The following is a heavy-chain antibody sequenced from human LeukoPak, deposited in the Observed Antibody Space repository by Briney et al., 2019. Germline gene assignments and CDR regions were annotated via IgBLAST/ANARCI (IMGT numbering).Heavy chain of an antibody. CDR1: GFTFSSYA. D-gene: IGHD2-15*01. J-gene: IGHJ4*02. CDR3: AKDTCGGSCYQSDY. V-gene: IGHV3-23*01. CDR2: ISGSGGST. Sequence: GGSLRLSCAASGFTFSSYAMSWVRQAPGKGLEWVSAISGSGGSTYYADSVKGRFTISRDNSKNTLYLQMNSLRAEDTAVYYCAKDTCGGSCYQSDYWGQGTLVTVSS.